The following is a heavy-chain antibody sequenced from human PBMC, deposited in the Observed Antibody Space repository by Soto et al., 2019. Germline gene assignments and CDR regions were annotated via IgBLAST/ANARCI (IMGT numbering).Heavy chain of an antibody. Sequence: ASVKVSCKASGYTFTSYYMHWVRQAPGQGLEWMGIINPSGGGTSYAQKFQGRVTMTRDTSTSTVYMELSSLRSEDTAVYYCARDVTIFGVAPDAFDIWGQGTMVTVSS. D-gene: IGHD3-3*01. CDR3: ARDVTIFGVAPDAFDI. J-gene: IGHJ3*02. V-gene: IGHV1-46*01. CDR2: INPSGGGT. CDR1: GYTFTSYY.